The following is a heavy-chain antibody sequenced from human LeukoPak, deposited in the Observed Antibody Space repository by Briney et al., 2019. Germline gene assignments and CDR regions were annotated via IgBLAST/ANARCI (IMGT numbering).Heavy chain of an antibody. V-gene: IGHV3-30*04. Sequence: GGSLRLSCAASGFTFDIYAMHWVRQAPGKGLEWVAVMSYDGSNKYYADSVKGRFTISRDNSQNTVHLQMRSLRVADTAVYFCARDQIQHCSDGSCYVIDNWGPGTLVAVSS. D-gene: IGHD2-15*01. J-gene: IGHJ4*02. CDR1: GFTFDIYA. CDR2: MSYDGSNK. CDR3: ARDQIQHCSDGSCYVIDN.